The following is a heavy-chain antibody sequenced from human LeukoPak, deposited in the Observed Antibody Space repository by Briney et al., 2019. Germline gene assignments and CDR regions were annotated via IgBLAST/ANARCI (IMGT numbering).Heavy chain of an antibody. V-gene: IGHV4-34*01. D-gene: IGHD3-16*01. J-gene: IGHJ5*02. CDR2: INHSGST. Sequence: SETLSLTCAVYGGSFSGYYWSWIRQPPGKGLEWIGEINHSGSTNYNPSLKSRVTISVDTSKNQFSLKLSSVTAADTAAYYCARADPLGNWFDPWGQGTLVTVSS. CDR1: GGSFSGYY. CDR3: ARADPLGNWFDP.